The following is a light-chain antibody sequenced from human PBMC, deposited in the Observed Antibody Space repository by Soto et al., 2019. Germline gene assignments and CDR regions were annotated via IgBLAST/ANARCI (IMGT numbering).Light chain of an antibody. V-gene: IGKV3-15*01. CDR3: QQYNNWPPLT. CDR1: QTVSSN. J-gene: IGKJ4*01. Sequence: EIVMTQSPATLSVSPGERATLSCRASQTVSSNLAWYQQRPGQAPRLVIYGASIRATGIPARFSGSGSGTDFTLTISSLQSEDFAVYFCQQYNNWPPLTFGGGTKVEIK. CDR2: GAS.